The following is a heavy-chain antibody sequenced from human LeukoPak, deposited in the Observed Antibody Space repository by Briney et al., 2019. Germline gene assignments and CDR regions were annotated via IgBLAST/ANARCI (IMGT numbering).Heavy chain of an antibody. V-gene: IGHV1-2*02. CDR2: INPNSGGT. Sequence: GASVKVSCKASGYTFTGYYMHWVRQAPGQGPEWMGWINPNSGGTNYAQKFQGRVTMTRDTSISTAYMELSRLRSDDTAVYYCARRGPLYYYGSGSPPDSDYWGQGTLVTVSS. CDR1: GYTFTGYY. D-gene: IGHD3-10*01. J-gene: IGHJ4*02. CDR3: ARRGPLYYYGSGSPPDSDY.